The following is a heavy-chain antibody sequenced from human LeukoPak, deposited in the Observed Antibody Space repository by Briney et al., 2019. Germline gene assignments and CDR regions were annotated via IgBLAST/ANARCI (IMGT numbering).Heavy chain of an antibody. CDR3: AREGDFDY. CDR2: ISGSGGST. Sequence: GGSLRLSCTASGFTFSSYRMNWVRQAPGKGLEWVSAISGSGGSTYYADSVKGRFTISRDNSKNSLYLQMNSLRAEDTAVYYCAREGDFDYWGQGTLVTVSS. D-gene: IGHD3-16*01. V-gene: IGHV3-23*01. J-gene: IGHJ4*02. CDR1: GFTFSSYR.